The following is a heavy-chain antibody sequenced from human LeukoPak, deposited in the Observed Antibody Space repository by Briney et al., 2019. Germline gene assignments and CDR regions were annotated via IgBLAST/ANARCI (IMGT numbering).Heavy chain of an antibody. CDR3: ARVRSGYDSSGYYGYFDY. D-gene: IGHD3-22*01. J-gene: IGHJ4*02. Sequence: PSETLSLTCTVSGGSISSYYWSWIRQPPGKGLEWIGYIYYSGSTNYNPSLKSRVTISVDTSKNQFSLKLSSVTAADTAVYYCARVRSGYDSSGYYGYFDYWGQGTLVTVSS. CDR1: GGSISSYY. CDR2: IYYSGST. V-gene: IGHV4-59*01.